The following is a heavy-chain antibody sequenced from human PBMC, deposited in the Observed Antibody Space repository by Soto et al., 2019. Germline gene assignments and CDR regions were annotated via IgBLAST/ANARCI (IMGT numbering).Heavy chain of an antibody. CDR3: ARYRDPQSPFRSAPLGGAGFDP. V-gene: IGHV1-69*12. Sequence: QVQLVQSGAEVKKPGSSVNVSCKTSGGTFGNSAVTWVRQAPGQGLEWLGGIVPMFGTANYAQKFQGRVTITAAESPITAYMDPNNLKTAATAVYYCARYRDPQSPFRSAPLGGAGFDPWGQGTLVSVSS. D-gene: IGHD1-26*01. CDR1: GGTFGNSA. CDR2: IVPMFGTA. J-gene: IGHJ5*02.